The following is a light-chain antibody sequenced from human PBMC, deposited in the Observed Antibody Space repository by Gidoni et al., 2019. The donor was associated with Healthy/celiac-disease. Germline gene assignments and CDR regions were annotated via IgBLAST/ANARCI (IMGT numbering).Light chain of an antibody. V-gene: IGKV1-33*01. J-gene: IGKJ4*01. CDR3: QQYDNLPRT. CDR1: QAISNY. Sequence: DIQLTQSPSSLSASVGDRVTITCQASQAISNYLNWYQQKPGKAPKLLIYDASNLETGVPSRFSGSGSGTDFTVTISSLQPEDIATYYCQQYDNLPRTFGGXTKVEIK. CDR2: DAS.